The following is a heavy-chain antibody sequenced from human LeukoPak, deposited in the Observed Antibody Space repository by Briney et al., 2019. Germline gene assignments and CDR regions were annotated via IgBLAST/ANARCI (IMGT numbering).Heavy chain of an antibody. Sequence: PSETLSLTCTVSGGSISSGDYYWSWIRQPPGKGLEWIGYIYYSGSTYYNPSLKSRVTISVDTSKNQFSLKLSSVTAADTAVYYCARDLGTYETWAFDIWGQGTMVTVSS. V-gene: IGHV4-30-4*01. J-gene: IGHJ3*02. CDR3: ARDLGTYETWAFDI. D-gene: IGHD2-8*01. CDR2: IYYSGST. CDR1: GGSISSGDYY.